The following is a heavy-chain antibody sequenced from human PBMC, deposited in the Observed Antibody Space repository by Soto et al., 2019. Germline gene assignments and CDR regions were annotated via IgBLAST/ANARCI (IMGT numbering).Heavy chain of an antibody. Sequence: QGHLVQSGAEVKKPGASVKVSCTAPGYDFNIYDIHWVRHSTGQGLEWMGWMTPKRETPGYAPKFQGRVTMTRDTSRSAVYMELSSLGPEDTAVYFCARGSDGFWSGETSYYGMAVWGQGTTVTVSS. CDR1: GYDFNIYD. CDR3: ARGSDGFWSGETSYYGMAV. V-gene: IGHV1-8*01. D-gene: IGHD3-3*01. CDR2: MTPKRETP. J-gene: IGHJ6*02.